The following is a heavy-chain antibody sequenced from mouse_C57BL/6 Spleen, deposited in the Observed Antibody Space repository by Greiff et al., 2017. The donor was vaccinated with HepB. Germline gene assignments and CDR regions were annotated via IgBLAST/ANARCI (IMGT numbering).Heavy chain of an antibody. Sequence: QFQLQQPGAELVKPGASVKLSCKASGYTFTSSWMHWVKQRPGQGLEWIGMIHPNSGSTNYNEKFKSKATLTVDKSSSTAYMQLSSLTSEDSAVYYCARHDYGAMDYWGQGTSVTVSS. J-gene: IGHJ4*01. CDR3: ARHDYGAMDY. CDR1: GYTFTSSW. CDR2: IHPNSGST. D-gene: IGHD1-2*01. V-gene: IGHV1-64*01.